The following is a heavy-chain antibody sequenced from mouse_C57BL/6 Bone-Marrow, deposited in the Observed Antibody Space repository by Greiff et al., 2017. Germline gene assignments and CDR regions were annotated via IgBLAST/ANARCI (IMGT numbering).Heavy chain of an antibody. D-gene: IGHD2-2*01. J-gene: IGHJ1*03. CDR3: AIYGYDVSYWYFDV. Sequence: DVHLVESGGGLVQPGESLKLSCESNEYEFPSHDMSWVRKTPEKRLELVAAINSDGGSTYYPDTMERRFIISRDNTKKTLYLQMSSLRSEDTALYYCAIYGYDVSYWYFDVWGTGTTVTVSS. V-gene: IGHV5-2*01. CDR1: EYEFPSHD. CDR2: INSDGGST.